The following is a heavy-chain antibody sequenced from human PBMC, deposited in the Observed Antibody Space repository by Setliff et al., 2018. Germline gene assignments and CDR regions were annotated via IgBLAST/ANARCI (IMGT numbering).Heavy chain of an antibody. V-gene: IGHV4-59*01. J-gene: IGHJ3*02. CDR3: ARSLDCTGGSCYPNDAFNI. D-gene: IGHD2-15*01. CDR1: DGSISTYY. CDR2: IHHSGST. Sequence: SETLSLTCTVSDGSISTYYWSWIRQPPGKRLEWIGFIHHSGSTHYNPSLKSRVTISVDTSKNQLSLKLSSVTAADTAVYYCARSLDCTGGSCYPNDAFNIWGQGTMVTVS.